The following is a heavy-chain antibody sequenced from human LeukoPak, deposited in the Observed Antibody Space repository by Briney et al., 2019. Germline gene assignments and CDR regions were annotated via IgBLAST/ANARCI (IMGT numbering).Heavy chain of an antibody. CDR2: IYYSGNT. CDR1: GDSVSSSNYY. V-gene: IGHV4-61*01. D-gene: IGHD3-3*01. CDR3: ARYWRNFDY. Sequence: SETLSLTCTVSGDSVSSSNYYWSWIRQPPGKGLEWIGYIYYSGNTNYNPSLKSRVTISVDTSKSQFSLKLSSVTAADTAVYYCARYWRNFDYWGQGTLVTVSS. J-gene: IGHJ4*02.